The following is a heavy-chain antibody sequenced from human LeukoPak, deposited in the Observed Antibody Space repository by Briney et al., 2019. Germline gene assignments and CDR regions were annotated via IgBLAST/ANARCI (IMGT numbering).Heavy chain of an antibody. CDR1: GFIFSRYW. Sequence: GGSLRLSCAASGFIFSRYWMHWVRQAPGKGLEWVSLISGDGGSTYYADSVKGRFTISRDNSKNSLYLQMNSLRTEDTALYYCAKDIFQNSGYYFDYWGQGTLVTVSS. V-gene: IGHV3-43*02. J-gene: IGHJ4*02. D-gene: IGHD3-22*01. CDR2: ISGDGGST. CDR3: AKDIFQNSGYYFDY.